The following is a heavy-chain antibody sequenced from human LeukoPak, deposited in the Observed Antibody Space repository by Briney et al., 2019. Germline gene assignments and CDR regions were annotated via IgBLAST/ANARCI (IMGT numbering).Heavy chain of an antibody. Sequence: GGSLRLSCAASGFTFSSYAMNWVRQAPGKGLEWVSAISGSGGSTFYAGSVKGRFTLSRDNSKNTLHLQMNSLRAEDTAVYYCAKVRTSDYYQYYGMDVWGQGTTVTVSS. V-gene: IGHV3-23*01. J-gene: IGHJ6*02. D-gene: IGHD3-10*01. CDR3: AKVRTSDYYQYYGMDV. CDR1: GFTFSSYA. CDR2: ISGSGGST.